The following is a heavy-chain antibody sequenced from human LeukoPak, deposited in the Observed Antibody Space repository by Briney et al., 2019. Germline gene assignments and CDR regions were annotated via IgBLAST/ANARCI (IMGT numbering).Heavy chain of an antibody. CDR2: ITAIFRTT. V-gene: IGHV1-69*13. J-gene: IGHJ4*02. CDR3: ARHSGYHSTMYLDY. D-gene: IGHD3-22*01. CDR1: GGTFSSYA. Sequence: ASVKVSCKASGGTFSSYAISWVRQAPGQGLEWMGGITAIFRTTNYAQKFQGRVTITADESMSTVYMELSSLRSEDTAVYYCARHSGYHSTMYLDYWGQGTLVTVSS.